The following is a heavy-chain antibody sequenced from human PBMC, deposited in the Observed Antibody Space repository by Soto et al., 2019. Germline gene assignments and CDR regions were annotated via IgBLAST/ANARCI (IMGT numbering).Heavy chain of an antibody. CDR3: AAEHLMVRGVINYYGMDV. Sequence: SVKVSCKASGFTFTSSAVQWVRQARGQRLEWIGWIVVGSGNTNYAQKFQERVTITRDMSTSTAYMELSSLRSEDTAVYYCAAEHLMVRGVINYYGMDVWGQGTTVTVSS. V-gene: IGHV1-58*01. CDR2: IVVGSGNT. CDR1: GFTFTSSA. J-gene: IGHJ6*02. D-gene: IGHD3-10*01.